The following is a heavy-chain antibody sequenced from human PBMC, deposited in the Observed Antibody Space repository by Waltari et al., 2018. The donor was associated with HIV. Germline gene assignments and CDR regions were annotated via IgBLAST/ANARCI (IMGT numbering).Heavy chain of an antibody. CDR3: AWNYVPNQNYYYYGMDV. Sequence: QVQLVESGGGVVQPGRSLRLSCAASGFTFSSYAMHWVRQAPGKGLEWVAIISYDGSNIYYADSVRGRFTISRDNSKNTLYVQMNSLTADETAVYYCAWNYVPNQNYYYYGMDVWGQGSTVTVSS. V-gene: IGHV3-30-3*01. CDR1: GFTFSSYA. J-gene: IGHJ6*02. D-gene: IGHD1-7*01. CDR2: ISYDGSNI.